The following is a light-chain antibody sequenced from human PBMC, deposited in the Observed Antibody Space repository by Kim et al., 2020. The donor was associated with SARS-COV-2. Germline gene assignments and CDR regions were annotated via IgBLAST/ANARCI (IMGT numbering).Light chain of an antibody. Sequence: SVSPGERATLSCWASQSVTNSLAWYQQKPGQAPRLLIYDASTRAAGLPARFSGSGFATQFTLTISSLQSEDFALYYCQQYHNWPETFGQGTKLEI. V-gene: IGKV3-15*01. CDR2: DAS. J-gene: IGKJ2*01. CDR1: QSVTNS. CDR3: QQYHNWPET.